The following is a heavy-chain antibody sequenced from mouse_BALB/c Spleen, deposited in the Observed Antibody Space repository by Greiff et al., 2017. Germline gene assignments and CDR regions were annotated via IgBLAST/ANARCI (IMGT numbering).Heavy chain of an antibody. V-gene: IGHV5-6-4*01. J-gene: IGHJ3*01. Sequence: EVQRVESGGGLVKPGGSLKLSCAASGFTFSSYTMSWVRQTPEKRLEWVATISSGGSYTYYPDSVKGRFTISRDNAKNTLYLQMSSLKSEDTAMYYCTRDEGGPHWGQGTLVTVSA. CDR2: ISSGGSYT. CDR1: GFTFSSYT. CDR3: TRDEGGPH.